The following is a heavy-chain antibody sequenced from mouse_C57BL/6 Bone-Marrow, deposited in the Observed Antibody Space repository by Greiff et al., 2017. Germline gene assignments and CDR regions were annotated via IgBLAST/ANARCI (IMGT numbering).Heavy chain of an antibody. Sequence: VQLQQPGAELVRPGSSVKLSCKASGYTFTSYWMHWVKQRPIQGLEWIGNIDPSGSDTHYNQKFKDKATLTVDKSSSTAYMQLSSLTSEASAVXDCARGEDYYGSLDYWGQGTTLTVSS. CDR3: ARGEDYYGSLDY. CDR1: GYTFTSYW. J-gene: IGHJ2*01. CDR2: IDPSGSDT. D-gene: IGHD1-1*01. V-gene: IGHV1-52*01.